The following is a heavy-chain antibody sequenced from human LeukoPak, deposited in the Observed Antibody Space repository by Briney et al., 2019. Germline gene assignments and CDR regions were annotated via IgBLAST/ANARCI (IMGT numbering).Heavy chain of an antibody. V-gene: IGHV1-3*04. CDR2: MNTGNGNT. J-gene: IGHJ4*02. CDR3: ARDFRGWSFDY. D-gene: IGHD2-15*01. Sequence: GASVKVSCKASGYTFTSYAMHWVRQAPGQRLEWMGWMNTGNGNTKYSQNFQGRVTIIRDTSASTVYMELSSLRSEDTAVYYCARDFRGWSFDYWGQGTLVTVSS. CDR1: GYTFTSYA.